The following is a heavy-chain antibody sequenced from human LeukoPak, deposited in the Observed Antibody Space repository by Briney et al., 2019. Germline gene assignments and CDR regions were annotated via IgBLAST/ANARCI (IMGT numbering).Heavy chain of an antibody. CDR1: GFTFSSYS. Sequence: GGSLRLSCAASGFTFSSYSMNWVRQPQGKGLEWVSSISSSSSYIYYADSVKGRFTISRDNAKNSLYLQMNSLRAEDTAVYYCARDGFSLDSSGSEGGFDIWGQGTMVTVSS. V-gene: IGHV3-21*01. J-gene: IGHJ3*02. CDR3: ARDGFSLDSSGSEGGFDI. CDR2: ISSSSSYI. D-gene: IGHD3-22*01.